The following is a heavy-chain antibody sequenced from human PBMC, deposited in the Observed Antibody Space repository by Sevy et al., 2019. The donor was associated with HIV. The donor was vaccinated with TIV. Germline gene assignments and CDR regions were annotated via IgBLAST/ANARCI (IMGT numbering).Heavy chain of an antibody. CDR1: GFTFSSYW. CDR2: IRQDGSDK. J-gene: IGHJ4*02. V-gene: IGHV3-7*01. CDR3: ARFEDY. Sequence: GGSLRLSCVASGFTFSSYWMTWVRQARGRGGEWVANIRQDGSDKFYVDSVKGRFTISRDNAKNSLYLQMNSLRAEDTAVYYCARFEDYWGQGTLVTVSS.